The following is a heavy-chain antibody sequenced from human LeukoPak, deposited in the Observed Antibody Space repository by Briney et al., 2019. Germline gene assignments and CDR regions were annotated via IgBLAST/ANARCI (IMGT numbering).Heavy chain of an antibody. V-gene: IGHV1-3*01. CDR2: INAGNGNT. CDR3: ARFTVACDAFDI. Sequence: ASVKVSWKASGYTFTSYAMHWVRQAPGQRLEWMGWINAGNGNTKYSQKFQGRVTITRDTSASTAYMELSSLRSEDTAVYYCARFTVACDAFDIWGQGTMVTVSS. CDR1: GYTFTSYA. D-gene: IGHD6-19*01. J-gene: IGHJ3*02.